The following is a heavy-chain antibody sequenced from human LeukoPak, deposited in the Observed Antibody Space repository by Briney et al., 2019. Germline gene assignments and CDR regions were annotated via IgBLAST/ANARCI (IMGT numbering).Heavy chain of an antibody. CDR1: GFTFSSYW. CDR2: IKQDGSEK. D-gene: IGHD2-15*01. CDR3: ASGGYCSGGSCYWFDP. V-gene: IGHV3-7*01. J-gene: IGHJ5*02. Sequence: GGSLRLSCAASGFTFSSYWMSWVRQAPGKGLEWVANIKQDGSEKYYVDSVKGRFTISRDNAKNSLYLQMDSLRAEDTAVYYCASGGYCSGGSCYWFDPWGQGTLVTVSS.